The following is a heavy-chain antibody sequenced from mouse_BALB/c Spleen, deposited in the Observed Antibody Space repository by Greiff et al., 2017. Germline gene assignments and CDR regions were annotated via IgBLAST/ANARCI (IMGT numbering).Heavy chain of an antibody. CDR1: GFTFSDYS. J-gene: IGHJ3*01. CDR2: ISDGGSYT. V-gene: IGHV5-4*02. Sequence: EVMLVESGGGSVKPGGSLKLSCAASGFTFSDYSMYWVRQTTEKRLEWVATISDGGSYTYYPDSVKGRFTISRDNAKNNLYLQMSSLKSEDTAMYYCARDEAYWGQGTLVTVSA. CDR3: ARDEAY.